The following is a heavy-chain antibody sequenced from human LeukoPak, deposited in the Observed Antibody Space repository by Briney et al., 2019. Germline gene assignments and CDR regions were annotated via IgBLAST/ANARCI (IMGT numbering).Heavy chain of an antibody. CDR1: GFTFSSYS. J-gene: IGHJ4*02. CDR3: AREGISAAEDY. CDR2: IISSSSYI. V-gene: IGHV3-21*04. Sequence: GGSLRLSCAASGFTFSSYSMNWVRQAPGKGLEWVSSIISSSSYIYYADSVKGRFTISRDNAKNSLYLQMNSLSAEDTAVYYCAREGISAAEDYWGQGTLVTVSS.